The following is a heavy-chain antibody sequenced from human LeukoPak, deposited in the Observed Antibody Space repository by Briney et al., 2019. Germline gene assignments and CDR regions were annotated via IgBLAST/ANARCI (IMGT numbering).Heavy chain of an antibody. D-gene: IGHD2-15*01. Sequence: RSSETLSLTCTVSGGSISSSYWSWIRQPPGRGLEWIGYIYYSENTNYNPSLKSRVTISVDTSKNQFSLKLSSVTAADTAVYYCARQGRGVVGFDYWGQGTLVTVSS. CDR2: IYYSENT. V-gene: IGHV4-59*08. CDR1: GGSISSSY. CDR3: ARQGRGVVGFDY. J-gene: IGHJ4*02.